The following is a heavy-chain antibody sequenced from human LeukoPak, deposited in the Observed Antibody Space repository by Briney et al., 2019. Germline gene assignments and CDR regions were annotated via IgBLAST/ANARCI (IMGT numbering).Heavy chain of an antibody. V-gene: IGHV1-18*01. D-gene: IGHD5-18*01. J-gene: IGHJ4*02. Sequence: ASVKVSCKASGYTFTSYGISWVRQAPGQGLEWMGWISAYNGSTNYAQKLQGRVTMTTDTSTSTAYMELRSLGSDDTAVYYCATVDTAMVPPFDYWGQGTLVTVSS. CDR3: ATVDTAMVPPFDY. CDR2: ISAYNGST. CDR1: GYTFTSYG.